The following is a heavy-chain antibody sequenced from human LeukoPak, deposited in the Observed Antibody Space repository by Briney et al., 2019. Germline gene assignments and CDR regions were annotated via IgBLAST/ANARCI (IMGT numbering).Heavy chain of an antibody. V-gene: IGHV1-46*01. Sequence: ASVTVSCKASGYTFTSYYMHWVRQAPGQGLEWMGIINPSGGSTSYAQKFQGRVTMTRDTSTSTVYMELSSLRSEDTAVYYCARDPAPRGADYYGSGSYFGAGDYWGQGTLVTVSS. CDR3: ARDPAPRGADYYGSGSYFGAGDY. CDR1: GYTFTSYY. J-gene: IGHJ4*02. CDR2: INPSGGST. D-gene: IGHD3-10*01.